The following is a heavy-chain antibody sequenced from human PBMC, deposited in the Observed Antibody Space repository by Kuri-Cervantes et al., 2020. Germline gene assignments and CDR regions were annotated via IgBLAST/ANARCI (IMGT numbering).Heavy chain of an antibody. CDR3: ARGWFGGLGGYYFDY. CDR1: GFTLSSYG. J-gene: IGHJ4*02. Sequence: GGSLRLSCAASGFTLSSYGMHWVRQAPGKGLEWVAVIWYDGSNKYYADSVKGRFTISRDNAKNSLYLQMNSLKAEDTAVYYCARGWFGGLGGYYFDYWGQGTLVTVSS. CDR2: IWYDGSNK. D-gene: IGHD3-10*01. V-gene: IGHV3-33*01.